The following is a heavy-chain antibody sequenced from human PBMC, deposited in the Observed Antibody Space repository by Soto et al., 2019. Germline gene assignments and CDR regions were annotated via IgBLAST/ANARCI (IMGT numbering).Heavy chain of an antibody. J-gene: IGHJ6*02. Sequence: EVQLVESGGGLIQPGGSLRLSCAASGFTVSSNYMSWVRQAPGKGLEWVSVIYSGGSTYYADSVKGRFTISRDNSKNTLYLQMNSLRAEDTAVYYCARDLVQDYDSGMDVWGQGTTVTVSS. V-gene: IGHV3-53*01. CDR2: IYSGGST. CDR3: ARDLVQDYDSGMDV. CDR1: GFTVSSNY.